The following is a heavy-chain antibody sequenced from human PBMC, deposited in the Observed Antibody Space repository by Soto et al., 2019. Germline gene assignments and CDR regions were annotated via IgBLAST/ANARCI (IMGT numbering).Heavy chain of an antibody. V-gene: IGHV3-66*04. D-gene: IGHD4-17*01. CDR1: GFTVSSNY. Sequence: GGSLRLSCAASGFTVSSNYMSWVRQAPGKGLEWVSVIYSGGSTYYADSVKGRFTISRDNSKNTLYLQMNSLRAEDTAGYYCARHPIPTVMDVSGQGTTVTVTS. J-gene: IGHJ6*02. CDR3: ARHPIPTVMDV. CDR2: IYSGGST.